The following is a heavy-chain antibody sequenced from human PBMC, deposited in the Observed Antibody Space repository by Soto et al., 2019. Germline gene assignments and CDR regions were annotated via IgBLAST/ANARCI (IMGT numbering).Heavy chain of an antibody. D-gene: IGHD6-13*01. V-gene: IGHV3-23*01. CDR3: AKDRIAAAGLYNWFDP. CDR1: GFTFSSYA. J-gene: IGHJ5*02. CDR2: ISGSGGST. Sequence: GGSLILSCAASGFTFSSYAMSWVRQAPGKGLEWVSAISGSGGSTYYADSVKGRFTISRDNSKNTLYLQMNSLRAEDTAVYYCAKDRIAAAGLYNWFDPWGQGTLVTVSS.